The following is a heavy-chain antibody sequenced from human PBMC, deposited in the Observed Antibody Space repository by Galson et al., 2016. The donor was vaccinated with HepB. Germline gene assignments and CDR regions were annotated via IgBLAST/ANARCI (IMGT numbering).Heavy chain of an antibody. CDR1: GFNFSSYW. V-gene: IGHV3-7*01. D-gene: IGHD3-22*01. CDR3: ARAGDRSGYFQLRWFDP. Sequence: SLRLSCAVSGFNFSSYWMTWFRQAPGKGLEWVANIKHDGGETWYVDSMRGRFTISRDNAKNSLYLQMNSLRVEDTAVYYCARAGDRSGYFQLRWFDPWGQGTLVTVSS. CDR2: IKHDGGET. J-gene: IGHJ5*02.